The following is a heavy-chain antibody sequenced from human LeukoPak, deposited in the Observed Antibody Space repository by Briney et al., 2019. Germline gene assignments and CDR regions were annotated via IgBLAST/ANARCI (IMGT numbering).Heavy chain of an antibody. Sequence: ASVKVSCKASGYTFTGYYMHWVRQAPGPGLEWMGWINPNSGGTNYAQKFQGRVTMTRDTSISTAYMELSRLRSDDTAVYYCARDIVVTAPRGFDPWGQGTLVTVSS. J-gene: IGHJ5*02. D-gene: IGHD2-21*02. CDR3: ARDIVVTAPRGFDP. CDR2: INPNSGGT. V-gene: IGHV1-2*02. CDR1: GYTFTGYY.